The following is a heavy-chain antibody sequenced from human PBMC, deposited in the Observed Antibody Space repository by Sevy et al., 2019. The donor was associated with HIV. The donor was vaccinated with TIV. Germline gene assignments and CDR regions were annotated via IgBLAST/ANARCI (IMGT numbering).Heavy chain of an antibody. D-gene: IGHD2-15*01. Sequence: GGSLRLSCAASGFTFSNAWMNWVRQAPGKGLEWVGRIKSKTDGGTTDYAAPVKGRLTISRDDSKNTLYLQMNSLKTEDTAVYYCTTDPGSSLGDAFDIWGQGTMVTVSS. J-gene: IGHJ3*02. CDR2: IKSKTDGGTT. CDR1: GFTFSNAW. CDR3: TTDPGSSLGDAFDI. V-gene: IGHV3-15*07.